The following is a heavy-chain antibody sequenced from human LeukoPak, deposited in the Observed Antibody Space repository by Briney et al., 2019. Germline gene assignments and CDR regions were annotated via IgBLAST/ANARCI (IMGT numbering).Heavy chain of an antibody. CDR1: GLTLSGYW. CDR2: INGDASST. D-gene: IGHD5-18*01. CDR3: ARARGNTYGYFEY. J-gene: IGHJ4*02. Sequence: GGSLRLSCAASGLTLSGYWMHWVRQAPGKGLVWVSRINGDASSTSYADSVKGRFTISRDNAKSTLYLQMNSLRVEDTAVYYCARARGNTYGYFEYWGQGTLATVSS. V-gene: IGHV3-74*01.